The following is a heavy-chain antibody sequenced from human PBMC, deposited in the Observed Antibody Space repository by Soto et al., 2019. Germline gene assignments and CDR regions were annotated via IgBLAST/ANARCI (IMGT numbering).Heavy chain of an antibody. CDR2: IIPIFGTA. J-gene: IGHJ4*02. CDR1: GGTFSSYS. V-gene: IGHV1-69*01. CDR3: ARDGGRHSGGIDY. D-gene: IGHD1-26*01. Sequence: QVQLVQSGAEVKKPGSSVKVSCKASGGTFSSYSINWVRQAPGQGLEWMGEIIPIFGTANYAQQFQGRVTITADESTSTAYMELSILRSEDTAVYYCARDGGRHSGGIDYWGQGTLVTVSS.